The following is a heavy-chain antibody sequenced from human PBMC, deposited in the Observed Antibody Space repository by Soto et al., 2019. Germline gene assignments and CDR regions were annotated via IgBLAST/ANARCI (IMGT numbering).Heavy chain of an antibody. CDR3: AREVVVAATYFDY. Sequence: SETLSLTCTVSGGSISSGGYYWSWIRQHPGKGLEWIGYIYYSGSTYYNPSLKSRVTISVDTSKNQFSLKLSSVTAADTAVYYWAREVVVAATYFDYWGQGILVTVSS. CDR2: IYYSGST. D-gene: IGHD2-15*01. J-gene: IGHJ4*02. V-gene: IGHV4-31*03. CDR1: GGSISSGGYY.